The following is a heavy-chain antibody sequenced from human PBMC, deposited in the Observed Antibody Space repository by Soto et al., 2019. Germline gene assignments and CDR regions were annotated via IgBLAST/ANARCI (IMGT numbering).Heavy chain of an antibody. J-gene: IGHJ4*02. Sequence: QVQLVQSGAEVKKPGSSVKVSCKASGGTFSSYTISWVRQAPGQGLEWMGRIIPILGISNYAQKFQGRVTITADKSTSTAYMELSSLRSGDTAVYYCARPHCSGGSCYSYPLDYWGQGTLVTVSS. V-gene: IGHV1-69*02. CDR2: IIPILGIS. CDR1: GGTFSSYT. CDR3: ARPHCSGGSCYSYPLDY. D-gene: IGHD2-15*01.